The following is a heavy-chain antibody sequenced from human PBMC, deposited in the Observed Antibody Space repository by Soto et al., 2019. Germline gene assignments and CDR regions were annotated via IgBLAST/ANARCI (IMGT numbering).Heavy chain of an antibody. V-gene: IGHV3-30-3*01. CDR1: GFTFSSYA. CDR2: ISYDGSNK. J-gene: IGHJ4*02. CDR3: ARDRRELLLWFGELLY. D-gene: IGHD3-10*01. Sequence: GESLKISCAASGFTFSSYAMHWVRQAPGKGLEWVAVISYDGSNKYYADSVKGRFTISRDNSKNTLYLQMNSLRAEDTAVYYCARDRRELLLWFGELLYWGQGTLVTVSS.